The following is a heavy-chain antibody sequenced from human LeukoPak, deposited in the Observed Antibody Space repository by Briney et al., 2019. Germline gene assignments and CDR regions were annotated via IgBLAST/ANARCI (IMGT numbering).Heavy chain of an antibody. CDR3: ARKGDYGGYYFDY. V-gene: IGHV3-21*01. J-gene: IGHJ4*02. Sequence: PGGSLRLSCAASGFTFSSYSMNWVRQAPGKGLEWVSSISSSSSYIFYADSVKGRFTISRDNAKNSLYLQMNSLRAEDTAVYYCARKGDYGGYYFDYWGQGTLVTVSS. CDR1: GFTFSSYS. D-gene: IGHD4-23*01. CDR2: ISSSSSYI.